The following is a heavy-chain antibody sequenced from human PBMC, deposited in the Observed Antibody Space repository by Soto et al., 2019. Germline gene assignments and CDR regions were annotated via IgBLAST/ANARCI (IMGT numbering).Heavy chain of an antibody. CDR2: IDPSDSFT. D-gene: IGHD3-10*01. Sequence: PGESLKISCEASGYTFTNFWISWVRQLPGKGLEWMGRIDPSDSFTNYSPSFQGHVTISTDESFSTAYLQWSSLKVSDSAMYPCERTHVRRGIIDYWGQGALVTVSS. V-gene: IGHV5-10-1*01. J-gene: IGHJ4*02. CDR1: GYTFTNFW. CDR3: ERTHVRRGIIDY.